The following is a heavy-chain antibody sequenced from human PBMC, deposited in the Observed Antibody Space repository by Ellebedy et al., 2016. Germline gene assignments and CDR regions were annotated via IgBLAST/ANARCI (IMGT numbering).Heavy chain of an antibody. CDR3: ARDKGILAAGDFDS. Sequence: GSLRLSXTVSGGSISSHYWSWIRQFAGKEREWIGRKHTSGSTNYNPSLNSRVTMSIDTSKNQFSLKLSSVTAADTAVYFCARDKGILAAGDFDSWGQGTLVTVSS. D-gene: IGHD6-13*01. V-gene: IGHV4-4*07. CDR1: GGSISSHY. CDR2: KHTSGST. J-gene: IGHJ4*02.